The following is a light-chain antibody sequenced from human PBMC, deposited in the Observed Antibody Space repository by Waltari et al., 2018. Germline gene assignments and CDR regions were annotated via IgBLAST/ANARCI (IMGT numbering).Light chain of an antibody. CDR3: QQYHSYPLS. CDR2: KAS. J-gene: IGKJ4*01. CDR1: QTILTW. Sequence: DTQVTQSPSTLSASVGDSVTITCRASQTILTWMAWYQQKPGKAPKLLIYKASRLESGVPSRFSGTASGTEFTLTISSLQPDDSATYYCQQYHSYPLSFGGGTKVEIK. V-gene: IGKV1-5*03.